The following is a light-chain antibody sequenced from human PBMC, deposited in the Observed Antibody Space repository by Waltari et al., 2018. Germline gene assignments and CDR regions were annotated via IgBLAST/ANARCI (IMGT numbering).Light chain of an antibody. J-gene: IGKJ1*01. CDR2: KAS. V-gene: IGKV1-5*03. CDR3: QQYSVWLWT. CDR1: QSISTW. Sequence: DIQMTQSPSTLSASVGDRVTITCRASQSISTWVAWHQQNTGKAPKVLIYKASTLQSGVPSRFNGSGSGTEFTLTISSLQPDDFATYYCQQYSVWLWTFGQGTKVEIK.